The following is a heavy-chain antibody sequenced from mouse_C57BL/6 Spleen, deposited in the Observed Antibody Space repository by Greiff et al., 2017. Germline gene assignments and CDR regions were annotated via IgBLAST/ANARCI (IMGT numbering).Heavy chain of an antibody. CDR1: GFTFSDAW. Sequence: EVKLVESGGGLVQPGGSMKLSCAASGFTFSDAWMDWVRQSPEKGLEWVAEIRNKANNHATYYAESVKGRFTISRDDSKSSVYLQMNSLRAEDTGIYYCTSLLRYPDWYFDVWGTGTTVTVSS. J-gene: IGHJ1*03. V-gene: IGHV6-6*01. D-gene: IGHD1-1*01. CDR2: IRNKANNHAT. CDR3: TSLLRYPDWYFDV.